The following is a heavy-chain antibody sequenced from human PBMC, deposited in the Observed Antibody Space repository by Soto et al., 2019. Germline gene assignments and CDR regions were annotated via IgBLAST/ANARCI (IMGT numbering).Heavy chain of an antibody. CDR2: MSYSGTT. Sequence: PSETLSLTCTVSGGSVSSGSYYWSWIRQPPGKGLEWIAYMSYSGTTNYNPSLKSRVTISVDTSKNQFSLRLSSVTAADTAVYYCARAVNFDFWSDSQSGYYLDYWGQGTLVTVSS. D-gene: IGHD3-3*01. V-gene: IGHV4-61*01. CDR3: ARAVNFDFWSDSQSGYYLDY. CDR1: GGSVSSGSYY. J-gene: IGHJ4*02.